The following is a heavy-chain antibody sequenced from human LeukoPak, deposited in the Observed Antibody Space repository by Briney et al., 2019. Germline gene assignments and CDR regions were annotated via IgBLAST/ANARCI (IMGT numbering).Heavy chain of an antibody. V-gene: IGHV5-51*01. D-gene: IGHD2-2*01. CDR1: GYSFASYW. Sequence: GAPLRISCKSSGYSFASYWIDWVRQMPGKGLEWMGVIYPGTADITYSPSFQGQVTISADKSVSTAYLHWSSLKASDTAIYYCARHLSSITSCPTYWGQGTLVTVSS. J-gene: IGHJ4*02. CDR2: IYPGTADI. CDR3: ARHLSSITSCPTY.